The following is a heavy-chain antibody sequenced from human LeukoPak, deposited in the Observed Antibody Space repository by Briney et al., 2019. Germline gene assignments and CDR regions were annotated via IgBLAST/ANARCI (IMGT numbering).Heavy chain of an antibody. CDR2: ISSSSSYI. CDR3: ARTMGYYDFWSGYYI. CDR1: GFTFSSYS. D-gene: IGHD3-3*01. V-gene: IGHV3-21*01. Sequence: GGSLRLSXAASGFTFSSYSMNWVRQAPGKGLEWVSSISSSSSYIYYADSVKGRFTISRDNAKNSLYLQMNSLRAEDTAVYYCARTMGYYDFWSGYYIWGQGTLVTVSS. J-gene: IGHJ4*02.